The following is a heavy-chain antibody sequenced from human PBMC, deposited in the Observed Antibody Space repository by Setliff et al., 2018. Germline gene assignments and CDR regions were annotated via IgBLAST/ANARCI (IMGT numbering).Heavy chain of an antibody. V-gene: IGHV4-39*01. J-gene: IGHJ3*02. CDR1: GGSISTSSHH. CDR2: IYSSGTT. D-gene: IGHD3-10*01. Sequence: SETLSLTCTVSGGSISTSSHHWVWIRQSPGKGLEWIGTIYSSGTTYSNLSLKSRVTISLDTSKSQFSLNLGSVTAADTAVYYCTRRPRGRAAFDIWGQGTMVTVSS. CDR3: TRRPRGRAAFDI.